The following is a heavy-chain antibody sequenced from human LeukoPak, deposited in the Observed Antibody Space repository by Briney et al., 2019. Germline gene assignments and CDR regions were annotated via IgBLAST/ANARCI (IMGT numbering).Heavy chain of an antibody. Sequence: SQTLSLTCTVSGGSVSSGSYYWSWIRQPPGKGLEWIGEINHSGSTNYNPSLKSRVTISVDTSKNQFSLKLSSVTAADTAVYYCARGWRGYNYGKARGFDYWGQGTLVTVSS. CDR3: ARGWRGYNYGKARGFDY. J-gene: IGHJ4*02. D-gene: IGHD5-18*01. CDR1: GGSVSSGSYY. V-gene: IGHV4-39*07. CDR2: INHSGST.